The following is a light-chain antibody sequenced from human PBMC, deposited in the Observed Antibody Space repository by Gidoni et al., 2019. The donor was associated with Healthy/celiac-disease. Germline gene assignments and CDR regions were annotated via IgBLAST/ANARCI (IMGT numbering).Light chain of an antibody. CDR1: QSLNNRF. Sequence: EIVLTQSPATMSLSPGERATLSCRASQSLNNRFLAWYQQKPGLAPRLLVYYAASRATGIPDRFSATGSGTDFTLTISRLEPEDFAVYYCQQYGSAPFGFGGGTRVDI. CDR3: QQYGSAPFG. J-gene: IGKJ4*01. V-gene: IGKV3D-20*01. CDR2: YAA.